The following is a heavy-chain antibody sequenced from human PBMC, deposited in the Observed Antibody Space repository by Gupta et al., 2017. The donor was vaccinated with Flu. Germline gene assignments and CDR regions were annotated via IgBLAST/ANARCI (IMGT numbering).Heavy chain of an antibody. Sequence: QLQLQESGPGLVKPSETLSLTCTVSCGSISSSSYYWGWIRQPPGKGLEWIGSIYYSGSTYYNPSLKSRVTISVDTSKNQFSLKVSSVTAADTAVYYCASQVHSRWLQLPSDYWGQGTLVTVSS. CDR1: CGSISSSSYY. D-gene: IGHD1-1*01. CDR2: IYYSGST. CDR3: ASQVHSRWLQLPSDY. J-gene: IGHJ4*02. V-gene: IGHV4-39*01.